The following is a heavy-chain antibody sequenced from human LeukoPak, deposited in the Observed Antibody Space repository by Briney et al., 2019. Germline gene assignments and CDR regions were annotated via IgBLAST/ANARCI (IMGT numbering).Heavy chain of an antibody. D-gene: IGHD2-2*01. CDR3: AKIGYCSSTSCPRYYYYGMDV. CDR1: GFTFSSYA. V-gene: IGHV3-23*01. Sequence: GGSLRLSCAASGFTFSSYAMSWVRQAPGKGLEWVSSTSGSGGSTFYADSVKGRFTISRDNSKSTLYLQMNRLRAEDTAVYYCAKIGYCSSTSCPRYYYYGMDVWGQGTTVTASS. CDR2: TSGSGGST. J-gene: IGHJ6*02.